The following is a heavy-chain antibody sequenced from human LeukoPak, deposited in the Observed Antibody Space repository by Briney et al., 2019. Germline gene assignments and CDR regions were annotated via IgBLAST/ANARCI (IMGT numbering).Heavy chain of an antibody. Sequence: ASVKVSCKASGYTFTSYGISWVRQAPGQGLEWMGWISAYNGNTNYAQKLQGRVTMTTDTSTSTAYMELRGLRSDDTAVYYCARAAYYYDSSGSYYFDYWGQGTLVTVSS. CDR1: GYTFTSYG. CDR2: ISAYNGNT. V-gene: IGHV1-18*01. J-gene: IGHJ4*02. D-gene: IGHD3-22*01. CDR3: ARAAYYYDSSGSYYFDY.